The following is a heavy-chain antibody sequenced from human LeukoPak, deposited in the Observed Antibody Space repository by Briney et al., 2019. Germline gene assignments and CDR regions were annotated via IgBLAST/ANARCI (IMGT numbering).Heavy chain of an antibody. Sequence: SETLSLTCTVSSGSISSYYWSWIRQPAGEGLEWIGRIYSSGISNYNPSLKSRVTMSIDTSKNQFSLKLSSVTAADTAVYYCARVRPDYGDYDYWGQGTLVTVSS. CDR3: ARVRPDYGDYDY. J-gene: IGHJ4*02. CDR2: IYSSGIS. D-gene: IGHD4-17*01. CDR1: SGSISSYY. V-gene: IGHV4-4*07.